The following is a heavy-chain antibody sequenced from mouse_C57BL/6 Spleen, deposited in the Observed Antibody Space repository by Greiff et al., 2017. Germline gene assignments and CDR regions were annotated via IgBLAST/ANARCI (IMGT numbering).Heavy chain of an antibody. D-gene: IGHD1-1*01. CDR3: ARSGTTVLAEGYAMDD. V-gene: IGHV1-64*01. Sequence: QVQLQQPGAELVKPGASVKLSCKASGYTFTSYWMHWVKQRPGQGLEWIGMIHPNSGSTNYNEKFKSKATLTVDKSSSTAYMQLSSLTSEDSAVYYCARSGTTVLAEGYAMDDWGQGTSVTVSS. J-gene: IGHJ4*01. CDR2: IHPNSGST. CDR1: GYTFTSYW.